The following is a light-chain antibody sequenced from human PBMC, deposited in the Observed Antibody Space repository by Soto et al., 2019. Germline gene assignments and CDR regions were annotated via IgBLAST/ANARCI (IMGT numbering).Light chain of an antibody. CDR1: KLGDKY. CDR3: QAWDSSTYVV. V-gene: IGLV3-1*01. Sequence: SYELTQPPSVSVSPGQTASITCSGDKLGDKYACWYQQKPGQCPVLVIYRDSKRPSGIPEPFSGSNSGNTATLTISGTQAMDEADYYCQAWDSSTYVVFGGGTKLTVL. CDR2: RDS. J-gene: IGLJ2*01.